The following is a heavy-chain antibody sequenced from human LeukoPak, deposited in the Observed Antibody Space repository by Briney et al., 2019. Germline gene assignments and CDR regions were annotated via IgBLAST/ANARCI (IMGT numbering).Heavy chain of an antibody. CDR2: ISSSSSYI. CDR1: GFTFSSYS. J-gene: IGHJ6*03. V-gene: IGHV3-21*01. CDR3: ARGTSYYYYYYMDV. Sequence: GGSLRPSCAASGFTFSSYSMNWVRQAPGKGLEWVSSISSSSSYIYYADSVKGRFTISRDNAKNSLYLQMNSLRAEDTAVYYCARGTSYYYYYYMDVWGKGTTVTVSS. D-gene: IGHD1-1*01.